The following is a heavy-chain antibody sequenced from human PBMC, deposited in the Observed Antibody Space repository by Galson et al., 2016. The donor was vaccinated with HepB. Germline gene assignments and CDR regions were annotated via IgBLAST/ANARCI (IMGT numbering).Heavy chain of an antibody. CDR1: GFTFSSYA. J-gene: IGHJ4*02. CDR3: AKLSSAWYSFDY. Sequence: SLRLSCAASGFTFSSYAMSWVRQAPGKGLEWVSAISGSGDSTYYADSVKGRFTISRVNSKNTLYLQMNSLRAEDTAVYYCAKLSSAWYSFDYWGQGTLVTVSS. D-gene: IGHD6-19*01. V-gene: IGHV3-23*01. CDR2: ISGSGDST.